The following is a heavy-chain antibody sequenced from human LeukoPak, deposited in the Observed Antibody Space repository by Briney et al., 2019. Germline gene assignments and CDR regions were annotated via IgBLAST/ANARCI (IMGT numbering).Heavy chain of an antibody. CDR2: IYYSGST. V-gene: IGHV4-31*03. J-gene: IGHJ4*02. CDR1: GCSISSGGYY. CDR3: VRFPPPYYYDSSGYFDY. D-gene: IGHD3-22*01. Sequence: PSQTLSLTCTVSGCSISSGGYYWSWIRQHPGKGLEWIGYIYYSGSTYYNPSLKSRVTISVDTSKNQFSLKLSSVTAADTAVYYCVRFPPPYYYDSSGYFDYWGQGTLVTVSS.